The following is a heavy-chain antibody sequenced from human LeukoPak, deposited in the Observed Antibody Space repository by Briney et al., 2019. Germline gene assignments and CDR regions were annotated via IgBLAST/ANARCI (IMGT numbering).Heavy chain of an antibody. CDR1: GFTFSSYS. CDR3: ARGRTVAGTDY. V-gene: IGHV3-21*01. CDR2: ISSSSSYI. J-gene: IGHJ4*02. Sequence: SGGSLRLSCAASGFTFSSYSMNCVRQAPGKGLEWVSSISSSSSYIYYADSVKGRFPNSRDNAKNSLDLQMNSLRAEDTAVYYCARGRTVAGTDYWGQGTLVTVSS. D-gene: IGHD6-19*01.